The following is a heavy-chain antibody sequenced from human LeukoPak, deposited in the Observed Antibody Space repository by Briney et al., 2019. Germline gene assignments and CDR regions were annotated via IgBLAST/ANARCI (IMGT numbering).Heavy chain of an antibody. CDR1: GFTFSSYG. D-gene: IGHD6-13*01. J-gene: IGHJ4*02. Sequence: GGSLRLSCAASGFTFSSYGVSWVRQAPGKGLEWVSYISSGGGTIYYADSVKGRFTISRDNAKNSLYLQMNSLRAEDTAVYYCASSRGVAAAGPADYWGQGTLVTVSS. CDR3: ASSRGVAAAGPADY. CDR2: ISSGGGTI. V-gene: IGHV3-48*04.